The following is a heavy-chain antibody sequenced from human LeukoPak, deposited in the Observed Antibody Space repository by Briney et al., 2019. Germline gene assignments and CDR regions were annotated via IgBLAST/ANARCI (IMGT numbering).Heavy chain of an antibody. CDR3: ARGTSILLLTWFDH. CDR2: ISAYNGNT. Sequence: GASVKVSCKASGYSFTSHGISWVRQAPGQGLEWMGWISAYNGNTNYEQKLQDRVTMTTDTSTSTAYMELRSLISDDTAVYYCARGTSILLLTWFDHWGQGTLVTVSS. D-gene: IGHD2/OR15-2a*01. CDR1: GYSFTSHG. V-gene: IGHV1-18*01. J-gene: IGHJ5*02.